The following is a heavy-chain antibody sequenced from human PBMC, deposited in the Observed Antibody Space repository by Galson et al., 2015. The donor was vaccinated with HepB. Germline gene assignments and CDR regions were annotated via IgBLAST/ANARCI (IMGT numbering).Heavy chain of an antibody. CDR3: ARDLYSSSGFDY. J-gene: IGHJ4*02. V-gene: IGHV3-21*01. D-gene: IGHD6-13*01. Sequence: SLRLSCAASGFTFSSYSMNWVRQAPGKGLEWVSSISSSSSYIYYADSVKGRFTISRDNAKNSLYLQMNSLRAEDTAVYYCARDLYSSSGFDYWGQGTLVTVSS. CDR2: ISSSSSYI. CDR1: GFTFSSYS.